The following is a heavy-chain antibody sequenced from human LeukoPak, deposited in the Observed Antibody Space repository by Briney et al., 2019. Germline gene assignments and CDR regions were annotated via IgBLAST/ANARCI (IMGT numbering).Heavy chain of an antibody. CDR2: LWYDGRNK. J-gene: IGHJ4*02. Sequence: TGTSLRLSCAPSGFTFRNYGMHWVRQAPGKGLEWVLGLWYDGRNKAYADSVKGRFTISRDNSENMLYLQMNSLRDEDTAVYYCARGLMTPNTYCDLWGQGTLVTVSS. CDR1: GFTFRNYG. D-gene: IGHD2-8*01. V-gene: IGHV3-33*01. CDR3: ARGLMTPNTYCDL.